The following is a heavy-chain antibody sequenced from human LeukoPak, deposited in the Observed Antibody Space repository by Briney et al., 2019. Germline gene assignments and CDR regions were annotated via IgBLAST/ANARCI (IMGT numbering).Heavy chain of an antibody. D-gene: IGHD2-2*01. Sequence: SVKVSCKASGGTFSSYAISWVRQAPGQGLEWMGGIIPIFGTANYAQKFQGRVTITADESTSTAYMELSSLRSEDTAVYYCARVASGYCSSTSCYDYWGQGTLVTVSP. J-gene: IGHJ4*02. CDR3: ARVASGYCSSTSCYDY. V-gene: IGHV1-69*13. CDR2: IIPIFGTA. CDR1: GGTFSSYA.